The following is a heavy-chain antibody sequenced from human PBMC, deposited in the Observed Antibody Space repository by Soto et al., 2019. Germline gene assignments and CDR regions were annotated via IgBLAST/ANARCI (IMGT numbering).Heavy chain of an antibody. V-gene: IGHV4-4*02. Sequence: SETLSLTCAVSSGSISSSNWWSWVRQPPGKGLEWIGEIYHSGSTNYNPSLKSRVTISVDKSKNQFSLKLSSVTAADTAVYYCAGRGTTYYYYYMDVWGKGTTVTVSS. CDR2: IYHSGST. CDR1: SGSISSSNW. CDR3: AGRGTTYYYYYMDV. J-gene: IGHJ6*03. D-gene: IGHD3-16*01.